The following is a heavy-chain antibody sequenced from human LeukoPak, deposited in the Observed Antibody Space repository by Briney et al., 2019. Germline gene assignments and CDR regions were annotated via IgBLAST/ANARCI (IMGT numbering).Heavy chain of an antibody. V-gene: IGHV4-39*07. J-gene: IGHJ4*02. CDR1: GGSINSSSYY. D-gene: IGHD3-10*01. Sequence: SETLSLTCTVSGGSINSSSYYWGWIRQPPGMGLEWIGSIYYSGSTYYNPSLKSRVTLSVDPSRNQFSLKLSSVTAADTAVYFCARDGSYGSRVPFDYRGPGTLVSVSS. CDR2: IYYSGST. CDR3: ARDGSYGSRVPFDY.